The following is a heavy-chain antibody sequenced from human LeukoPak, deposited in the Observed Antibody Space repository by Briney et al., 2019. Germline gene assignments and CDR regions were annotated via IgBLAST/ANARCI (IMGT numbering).Heavy chain of an antibody. Sequence: PGGSLRLSCAASGFTFSSYAMHWVRQAPGKGLEWVGRIKSKTDGGTTDYAAPVKGRFTISRDDSKNTLYLQMNSLKTEDTAVYYCTSVGFGPYYFDNWGQGTLVTISS. CDR2: IKSKTDGGTT. J-gene: IGHJ4*02. CDR1: GFTFSSYA. V-gene: IGHV3-15*01. CDR3: TSVGFGPYYFDN. D-gene: IGHD3-10*01.